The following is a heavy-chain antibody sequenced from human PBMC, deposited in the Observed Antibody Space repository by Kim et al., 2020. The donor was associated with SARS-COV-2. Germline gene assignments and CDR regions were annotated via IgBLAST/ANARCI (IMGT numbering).Heavy chain of an antibody. V-gene: IGHV1-2*06. Sequence: ASVKVSCKTSGYKFTDFYIQWVRQAPGQGLEWLGQFNPNSGRAHFAQNFQGRVTMTRDTSISTAYLDLGSLTSDDTAVYYCARGGAEFDHWGQGTLVTVS. CDR1: GYKFTDFY. J-gene: IGHJ4*02. D-gene: IGHD3-16*01. CDR2: FNPNSGRA. CDR3: ARGGAEFDH.